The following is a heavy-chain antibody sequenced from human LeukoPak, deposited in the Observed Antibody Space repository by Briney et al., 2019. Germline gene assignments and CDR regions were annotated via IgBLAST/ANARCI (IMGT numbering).Heavy chain of an antibody. CDR1: GDSISSSSSY. CDR2: IYYSGST. D-gene: IGHD2-2*01. J-gene: IGHJ3*02. CDR3: ARLLCSSTSCLWPNAFDI. Sequence: PSETLSLTCTVSGDSISSSSSYWGWIRQPPGKGLEWIGSIYYSGSTYYNTSLKSRVTISVDTSKNQFSLKVNSVTAADTAVFYCARLLCSSTSCLWPNAFDIWGQGTMVTVSS. V-gene: IGHV4-39*01.